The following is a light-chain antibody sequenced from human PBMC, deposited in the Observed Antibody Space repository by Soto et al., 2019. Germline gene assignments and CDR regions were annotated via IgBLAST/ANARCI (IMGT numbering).Light chain of an antibody. CDR3: CSYAGSYTFEVV. Sequence: QSALTQPRSVSGSPGQSVTISCTGTSSDVGGYIYVSWYQQHPGKAPKLMIYDVSKRPSGVPDRFSGSKSGNTASLTISGLQAEDEADYYCCSYAGSYTFEVVFGGGTKLTVL. CDR2: DVS. J-gene: IGLJ2*01. CDR1: SSDVGGYIY. V-gene: IGLV2-11*01.